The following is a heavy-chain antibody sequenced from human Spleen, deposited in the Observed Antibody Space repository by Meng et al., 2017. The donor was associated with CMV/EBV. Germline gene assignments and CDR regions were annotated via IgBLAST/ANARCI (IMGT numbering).Heavy chain of an antibody. D-gene: IGHD5/OR15-5a*01. Sequence: GGSLRLSCAASGFTFSSYAMHWVRQAPGKGLEWVAFIRYDGSNKYYADSVKGRFTISRDNSKNTLYLQMNSLRAEDTAVYYCAKAIMSLANYYYGMDVWGQGTTVTVSS. CDR2: IRYDGSNK. V-gene: IGHV3-30*02. CDR3: AKAIMSLANYYYGMDV. J-gene: IGHJ6*02. CDR1: GFTFSSYA.